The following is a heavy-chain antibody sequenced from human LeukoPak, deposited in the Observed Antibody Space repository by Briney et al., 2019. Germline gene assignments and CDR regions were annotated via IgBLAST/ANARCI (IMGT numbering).Heavy chain of an antibody. Sequence: ASVKVSCKASSYTFTRYGISWVRQAPGQGLEWMGWISGSNGNANYAQKFQGRVSMTADTSTSTAYMELRSLRSDDTAVYYCARSGRGTYYYFDLWGQGTLVTVSS. V-gene: IGHV1-18*01. CDR3: ARSGRGTYYYFDL. CDR2: ISGSNGNA. D-gene: IGHD1-26*01. CDR1: SYTFTRYG. J-gene: IGHJ4*02.